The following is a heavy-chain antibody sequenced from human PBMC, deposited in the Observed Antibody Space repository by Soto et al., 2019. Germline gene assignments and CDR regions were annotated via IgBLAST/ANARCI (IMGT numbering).Heavy chain of an antibody. J-gene: IGHJ1*01. V-gene: IGHV1-8*01. D-gene: IGHD6-13*01. CDR2: MNPNSGNT. CDR3: ASWGSSWHAEYFQH. Sequence: VASVKVSCKASGYTFTSYDINWVRQATGQGLEWMGWMNPNSGNTGYAQKFQGRVTMTRNTSISTAYMELSSLRSEDTAVYYCASWGSSWHAEYFQHWGQGTLVTVSS. CDR1: GYTFTSYD.